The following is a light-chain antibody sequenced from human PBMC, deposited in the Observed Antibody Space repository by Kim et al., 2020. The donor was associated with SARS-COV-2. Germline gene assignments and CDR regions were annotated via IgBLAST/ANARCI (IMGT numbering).Light chain of an antibody. J-gene: IGLJ1*01. Sequence: QSVTISCTGTSRDVAGYNYVSWYQQHPGKAPKLMIYDVSKRPSGVPDRFSGSKSGNTASLTVSGLQAEDEADYYCCSYAGSYTYYVFGTGTKVTVL. CDR3: CSYAGSYTYYV. V-gene: IGLV2-11*01. CDR2: DVS. CDR1: SRDVAGYNY.